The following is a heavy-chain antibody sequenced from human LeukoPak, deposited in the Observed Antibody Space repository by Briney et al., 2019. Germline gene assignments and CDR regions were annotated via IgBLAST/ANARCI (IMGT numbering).Heavy chain of an antibody. CDR3: AREGSTYNDY. CDR1: GGSFSGYH. V-gene: IGHV4-34*01. D-gene: IGHD2-15*01. Sequence: PSETLSLTCAVYGGSFSGYHWSWIRQPPGKGLEWIGEINHSGSTNYNPSLKSRVTISVDTSKNQFSLKLSSVTAADTAVYYCAREGSTYNDYWGQGTLVTVSS. J-gene: IGHJ4*02. CDR2: INHSGST.